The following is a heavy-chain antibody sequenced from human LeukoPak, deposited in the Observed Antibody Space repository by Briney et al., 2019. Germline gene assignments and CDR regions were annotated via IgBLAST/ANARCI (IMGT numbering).Heavy chain of an antibody. Sequence: GSLRLSCAASGFTFSSYWMHWVRQGPGRGLVWVSRINSDGSSTSHADSVKGRFTISRDNAKNTLYLQMNSLRAEDTAVYYCVSFYETYWGRGTLVTVSS. CDR3: VSFYETY. V-gene: IGHV3-74*01. CDR1: GFTFSSYW. D-gene: IGHD2-2*01. CDR2: INSDGSST. J-gene: IGHJ4*02.